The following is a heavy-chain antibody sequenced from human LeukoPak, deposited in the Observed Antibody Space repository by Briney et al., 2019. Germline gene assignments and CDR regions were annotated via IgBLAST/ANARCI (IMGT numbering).Heavy chain of an antibody. CDR1: GYTFTGYY. CDR2: INPNSSTT. J-gene: IGHJ4*02. V-gene: IGHV1-2*02. CDR3: ARVRDQMKGYKFDH. Sequence: EASVKVSCKASGYTFTGYYMHWVRQAPGQGLEWMGWINPNSSTTNYAQKFQGRVTMTRDTSISTAYMELRRLRSDDTAVYYCARVRDQMKGYKFDHWGQGTLVTVSS. D-gene: IGHD5-18*01.